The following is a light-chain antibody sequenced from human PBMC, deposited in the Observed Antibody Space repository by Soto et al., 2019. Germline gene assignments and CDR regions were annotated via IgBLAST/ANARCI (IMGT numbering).Light chain of an antibody. V-gene: IGLV2-14*01. CDR2: DVT. Sequence: QSALTQPASVSGSPGQSITISCTGTSSDDGGYDYVSWYQQHPGEAPRLMIYDVTNRPSGVSNRFSGSKSGNTASLTISGLQAEDEADYYCSAYTSSVSVLFGGGTQLTVL. CDR3: SAYTSSVSVL. CDR1: SSDDGGYDY. J-gene: IGLJ2*01.